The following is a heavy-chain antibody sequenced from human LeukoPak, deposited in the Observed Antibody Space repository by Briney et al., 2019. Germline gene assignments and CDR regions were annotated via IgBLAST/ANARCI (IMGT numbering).Heavy chain of an antibody. J-gene: IGHJ6*03. CDR3: ARGEVYSTFEYYYYYYMDV. Sequence: ASVKVSCKASGGTFSSYAISWVRQGPGQGLEWMGGIIPIFGAANYAQKFQGRVTITADKSTSTAYMELSSLRSEDTAVYYCARGEVYSTFEYYYYYYMDVWGKGTTVTVSS. CDR1: GGTFSSYA. D-gene: IGHD4-11*01. V-gene: IGHV1-69*06. CDR2: IIPIFGAA.